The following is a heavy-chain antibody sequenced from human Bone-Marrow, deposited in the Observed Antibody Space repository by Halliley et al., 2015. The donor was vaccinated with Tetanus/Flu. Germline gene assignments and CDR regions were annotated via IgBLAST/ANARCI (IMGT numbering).Heavy chain of an antibody. D-gene: IGHD6-19*01. CDR1: GGTFSTYG. CDR3: ASSSMAVAGGGGYYYRRDV. Sequence: QVQLVQSGAEVKKPGSSVKVSCKASGGTFSTYGFSWVRQAPGQGLEWMGGIVPIFGAPNYAQKFQGRVTITADESTSTAYMGLNSLRSEATAVYYCASSSMAVAGGGGYYYRRDVWGQGTTVAVSS. J-gene: IGHJ6*02. CDR2: IVPIFGAP. V-gene: IGHV1-69*01.